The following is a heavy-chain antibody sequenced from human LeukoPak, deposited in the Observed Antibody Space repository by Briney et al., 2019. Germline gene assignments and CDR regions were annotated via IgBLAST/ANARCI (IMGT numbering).Heavy chain of an antibody. D-gene: IGHD6-13*01. CDR1: GGSISSGGYS. J-gene: IGHJ4*02. V-gene: IGHV4-30-2*01. CDR2: IYHSGST. Sequence: SETLSLTCVVSGGSISSGGYSWSWIRQPPGKGLEWIGYIYHSGSTYYNPSLKSRVTISVDTSKNQFSLKLSSVTAADTAVYYCARAPFGSSSWTKSYYFDYWGQGTLVTVSS. CDR3: ARAPFGSSSWTKSYYFDY.